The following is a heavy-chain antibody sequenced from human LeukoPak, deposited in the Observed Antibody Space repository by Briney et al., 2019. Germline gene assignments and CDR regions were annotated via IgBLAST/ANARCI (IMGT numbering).Heavy chain of an antibody. CDR1: GYTFTGYY. V-gene: IGHV1-2*02. J-gene: IGHJ4*02. D-gene: IGHD6-6*01. CDR2: INPNSGGT. Sequence: ASVKVSCKASGYTFTGYYMHWVRQAPGQGLEWVGWINPNSGGTNYAQKFQGRVTMTRDTSISTAYMELSRLRSDDTAVYYCASVDIAARVPDYWGQGTLVTVSS. CDR3: ASVDIAARVPDY.